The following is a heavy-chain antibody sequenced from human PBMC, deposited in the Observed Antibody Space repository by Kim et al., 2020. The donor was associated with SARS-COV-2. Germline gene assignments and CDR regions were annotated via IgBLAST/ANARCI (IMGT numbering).Heavy chain of an antibody. CDR3: ARVVPLGGTDY. CDR2: FYHSAT. CDR1: GYSISSSSYY. D-gene: IGHD6-19*01. V-gene: IGHV4-39*07. Sequence: SETLSLTCTVSGYSISSSSYYWGWIRQPPGKGLEWIGTFYHSATSYNPSLKSRVTISIDTSKNQFSLRVNSVSAADTAVYYCARVVPLGGTDYWSQGTLV. J-gene: IGHJ4*02.